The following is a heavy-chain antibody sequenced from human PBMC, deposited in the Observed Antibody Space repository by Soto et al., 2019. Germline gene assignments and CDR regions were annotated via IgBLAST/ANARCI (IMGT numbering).Heavy chain of an antibody. J-gene: IGHJ6*02. CDR3: ARELVGAPHTTYYYYYGMDV. CDR2: INPSGGST. V-gene: IGHV1-46*01. CDR1: GYTFTSYY. Sequence: GASVKVSCKASGYTFTSYYMHWVRQAPGQGLEWMGIINPSGGSTSYAQKFQGRVTMTRDTSTSTVYMELSSLRSEDTAVYYCARELVGAPHTTYYYYYGMDVWGQGTKVTVYS. D-gene: IGHD1-26*01.